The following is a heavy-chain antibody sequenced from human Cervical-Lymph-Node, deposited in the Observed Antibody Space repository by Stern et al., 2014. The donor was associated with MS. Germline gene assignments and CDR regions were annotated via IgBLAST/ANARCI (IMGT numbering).Heavy chain of an antibody. V-gene: IGHV1-46*01. D-gene: IGHD4-17*01. CDR2: INPRGGST. Sequence: QVQLGQSGAEVKKPGASVKVSCKASGYTFSNYYMHWVRQAPGQGLEWMGVINPRGGSTNNAPKFQGRVTLTRDTSTTKVYMEVSSLTSKDTAVYYCARSEYGDDDYYYYGMDVWGQGTPVTVSS. CDR3: ARSEYGDDDYYYYGMDV. J-gene: IGHJ6*02. CDR1: GYTFSNYY.